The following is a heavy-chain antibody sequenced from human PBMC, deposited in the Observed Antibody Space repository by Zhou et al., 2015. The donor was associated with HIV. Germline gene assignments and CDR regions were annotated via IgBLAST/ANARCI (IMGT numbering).Heavy chain of an antibody. CDR3: ARVGVTECTTGVCPGWFDP. CDR1: GGTFTSYG. CDR2: IIPLFGTA. V-gene: IGHV1-69*18. D-gene: IGHD2-8*01. Sequence: QVQLVQSGAEVKKPGSSVKVSCKAPGGTFTSYGISWVRQAPGQGLEWMGRIIPLFGTANYAQKFQGRVMITADESTTTVYMELSSLRSEDTALYYCARVGVTECTTGVCPGWFDPWGQGTLVTVSP. J-gene: IGHJ5*02.